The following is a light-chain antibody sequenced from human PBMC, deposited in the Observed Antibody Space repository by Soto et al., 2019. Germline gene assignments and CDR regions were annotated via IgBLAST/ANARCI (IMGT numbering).Light chain of an antibody. V-gene: IGKV1-5*01. CDR1: QSISTW. CDR2: DAS. Sequence: DIQMTQSPSTLSASVGDRVTITCRASQSISTWLAWYQQKPGKAPKLLIYDASSLQSGVPSRFSGHGSGTDFTLTISSLQSEDFAVYYCQQYNNWPPATFGQGTRVEIK. J-gene: IGKJ1*01. CDR3: QQYNNWPPAT.